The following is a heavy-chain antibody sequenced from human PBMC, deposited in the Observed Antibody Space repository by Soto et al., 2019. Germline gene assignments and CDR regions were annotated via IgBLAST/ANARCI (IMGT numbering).Heavy chain of an antibody. J-gene: IGHJ3*02. Sequence: QLQLQESGPGLVKPPETLSLTCTVSGGSIRSNYYWGWIRQPPGEGLEWIASMYHSGTTHYNPSLKSRVTISVDPSKNQCSLKLSSLTAADTAVYFCGRYSGTYSVYGFDIWGQGTVVTVSS. D-gene: IGHD1-26*01. V-gene: IGHV4-39*01. CDR1: GGSIRSNYY. CDR3: GRYSGTYSVYGFDI. CDR2: MYHSGTT.